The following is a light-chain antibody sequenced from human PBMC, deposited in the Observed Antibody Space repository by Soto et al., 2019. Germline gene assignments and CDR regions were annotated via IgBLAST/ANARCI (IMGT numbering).Light chain of an antibody. CDR3: QQYDNLPLT. V-gene: IGKV1-33*01. CDR2: DAS. Sequence: DIQMTQSPSSLSASVGDIVTITCHASQDISNYLNWYQQKRGKAPKLLIYDASNLETGVPSRCSGSGSGTDFTFTISILQPEDIEPYCCQQYDNLPLTFGGGTKVEIK. CDR1: QDISNY. J-gene: IGKJ4*01.